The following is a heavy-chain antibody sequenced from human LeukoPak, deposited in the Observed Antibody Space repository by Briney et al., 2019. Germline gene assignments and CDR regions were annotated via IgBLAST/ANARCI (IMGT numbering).Heavy chain of an antibody. CDR3: ASIMAFYGMDV. V-gene: IGHV1-2*02. CDR1: GYTLTGYH. J-gene: IGHJ6*02. Sequence: AAVKVSCKASGYTLTGYHIDWVRQAPGQGLEWMEWINPNSGGTNYAQKFQGRVTMTRDTSISTAYMELSRLRSDDTAVYYCASIMAFYGMDVWGQGTTVTVSS. CDR2: INPNSGGT. D-gene: IGHD2-8*01.